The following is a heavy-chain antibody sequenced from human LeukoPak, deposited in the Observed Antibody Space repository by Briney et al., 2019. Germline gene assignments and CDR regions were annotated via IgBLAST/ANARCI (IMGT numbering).Heavy chain of an antibody. CDR3: AKGGDGDKYYFDY. CDR2: ISGSDGST. CDR1: GFTFSSNV. D-gene: IGHD4-23*01. J-gene: IGHJ4*02. Sequence: PGGSLRLSCAASGFTFSSNVMSWVRQAPGKGLEWVSAISGSDGSTSYADSVKGRFTISRDNSKSTLYLQMNSLRAEDTAVYYCAKGGDGDKYYFDYWGQGTLVTVSS. V-gene: IGHV3-23*01.